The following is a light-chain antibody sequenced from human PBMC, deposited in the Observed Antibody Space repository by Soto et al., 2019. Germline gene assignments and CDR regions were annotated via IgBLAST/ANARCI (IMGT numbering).Light chain of an antibody. J-gene: IGKJ1*01. CDR3: HQYSNWPPWT. Sequence: EIVMTQSPATLSVSPGERATLSCRASQRLSGNLAWYQQKPGQAPRLLIYRASTRATGVPARFSASGSGTEFTLTISSLQSEDSAVYYCHQYSNWPPWTFGPGTKVEI. CDR1: QRLSGN. V-gene: IGKV3-15*01. CDR2: RAS.